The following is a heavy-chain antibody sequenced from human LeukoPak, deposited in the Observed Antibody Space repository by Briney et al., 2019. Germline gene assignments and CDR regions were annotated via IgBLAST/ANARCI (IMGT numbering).Heavy chain of an antibody. CDR1: GGTFSSYA. Sequence: SVTVSCKGAGGTFSSYAISCVRQAPGQGLEWMGGIIPIFGTANYAQEFQGRVTITTDESTSTAYMELSSLRSEDTAVYYCARASRHNAFDIWGQGTMVTVSS. J-gene: IGHJ3*02. CDR2: IIPIFGTA. V-gene: IGHV1-69*05. CDR3: ARASRHNAFDI.